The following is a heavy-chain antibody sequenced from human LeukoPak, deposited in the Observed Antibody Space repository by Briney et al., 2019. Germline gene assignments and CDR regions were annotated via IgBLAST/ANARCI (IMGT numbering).Heavy chain of an antibody. CDR3: ARCSGYGMDV. J-gene: IGHJ6*02. CDR1: GFTFSNFG. CDR2: ISYDGYNK. D-gene: IGHD3-10*02. V-gene: IGHV3-30*03. Sequence: SGGSLRLSCAASGFTFSNFGVHWVRQAPGKGLEWVAFISYDGYNKYYEDSVKGRFTISRDNSKNTLYLQMNSLRAEDTAVYYCARCSGYGMDVWGQGTTVTVSS.